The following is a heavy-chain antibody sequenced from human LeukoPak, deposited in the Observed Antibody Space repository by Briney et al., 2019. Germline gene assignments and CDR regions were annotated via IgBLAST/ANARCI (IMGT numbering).Heavy chain of an antibody. CDR1: GGTFSSYA. CDR2: IIPILGIA. D-gene: IGHD3-10*01. CDR3: ARERGFGELLAMIWYFDL. Sequence: ASVKVSCKASGGTFSSYAISWVRQAPGQGLEWMGRIIPILGIANYVQKFQGRVTITADKSTSTAYMELSSLRSEDTAVYYCARERGFGELLAMIWYFDLWGRGTLVTVSS. V-gene: IGHV1-69*04. J-gene: IGHJ2*01.